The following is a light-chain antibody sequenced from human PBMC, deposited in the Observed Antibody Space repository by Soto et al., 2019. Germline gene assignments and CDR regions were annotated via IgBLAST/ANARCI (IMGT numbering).Light chain of an antibody. CDR3: SSYTSTSTPWV. V-gene: IGLV2-14*01. J-gene: IGLJ7*01. CDR2: YVS. CDR1: SSDVGGHNS. Sequence: QSALTQPASVSGSPGQSITISCTGTSSDVGGHNSVAWYQHNPGKAPKLMIYYVSNRPSGVSSRFSGSKSGNTASLTISGLQPEDEGDYYCSSYTSTSTPWVFGGGTQLTVL.